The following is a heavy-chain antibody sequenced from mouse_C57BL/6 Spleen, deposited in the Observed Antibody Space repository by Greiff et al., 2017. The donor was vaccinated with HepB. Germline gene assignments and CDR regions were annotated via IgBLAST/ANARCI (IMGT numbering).Heavy chain of an antibody. J-gene: IGHJ4*01. CDR3: ARGIYYGNPYYAMDY. Sequence: EVQLQQSGPELVRPGASVKISCKASGYSFTDYNMNWVKQSNGKSLEWIGVINPNSGTTSYNQKFKGKATLTVDQSSSKAYMQLNSLASEGSAVYYCARGIYYGNPYYAMDYWGQGTSVTVSS. D-gene: IGHD2-1*01. V-gene: IGHV1-39*01. CDR1: GYSFTDYN. CDR2: INPNSGTT.